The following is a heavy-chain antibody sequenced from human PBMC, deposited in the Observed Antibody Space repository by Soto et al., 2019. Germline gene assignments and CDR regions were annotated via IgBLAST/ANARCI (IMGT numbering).Heavy chain of an antibody. CDR3: TRGERNTYGQFDC. CDR2: ISTDGSST. V-gene: IGHV3-74*01. Sequence: GGSLRLSCAASGFTFSNYWMHWVRQAPGKGLVWVSRISTDGSSTSYADSVKGRFTTSRDNAKNTLYLQMNSLRAEDTAVYYCTRGERNTYGQFDCWGQGTLVTVSS. CDR1: GFTFSNYW. J-gene: IGHJ4*02. D-gene: IGHD5-18*01.